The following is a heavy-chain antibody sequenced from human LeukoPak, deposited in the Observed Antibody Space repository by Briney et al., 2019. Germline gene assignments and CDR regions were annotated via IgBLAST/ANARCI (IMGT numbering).Heavy chain of an antibody. J-gene: IGHJ4*02. CDR2: INRDGSGK. CDR3: ARVEYSGNGNLY. D-gene: IGHD1-26*01. V-gene: IGHV3-7*01. CDR1: GLTFINYC. Sequence: GGSLRLSCVGSGLTFINYCMTWVRQVPGKGLEWVANINRDGSGKYYLPSVRGRFTISKDDAKDSLYLQMDSLRPEDTAIYYCARVEYSGNGNLYWGQGTLVTVSS.